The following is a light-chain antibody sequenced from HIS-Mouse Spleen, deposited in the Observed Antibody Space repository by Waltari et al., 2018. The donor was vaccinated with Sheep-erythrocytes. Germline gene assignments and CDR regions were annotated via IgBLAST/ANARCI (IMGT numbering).Light chain of an antibody. Sequence: QSALTQPASVSGSPGQSITISCTGTSRDVGSYNLVSWYQQHPGNAPKLMIYEGSTRPSGVSNRISSSKSGNTASLTISGLQAEDEADYYCCSYAGSSTPWVFGGGTKL. V-gene: IGLV2-23*01. J-gene: IGLJ3*02. CDR2: EGS. CDR3: CSYAGSSTPWV. CDR1: SRDVGSYNL.